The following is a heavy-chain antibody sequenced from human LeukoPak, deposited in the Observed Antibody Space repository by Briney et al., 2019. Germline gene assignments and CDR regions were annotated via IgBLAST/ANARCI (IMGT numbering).Heavy chain of an antibody. V-gene: IGHV3-23*01. Sequence: GGSLRLPCAASGFTFSTYAMSWVRQAPGKGLEWVSGIGGSGDMTYYADSVKGRFTISRDNSKNTLFLQMNILSAEDTAVYYCAKERSSGWPFDYWGQGTLVTVSS. J-gene: IGHJ4*02. CDR1: GFTFSTYA. CDR3: AKERSSGWPFDY. D-gene: IGHD6-19*01. CDR2: IGGSGDMT.